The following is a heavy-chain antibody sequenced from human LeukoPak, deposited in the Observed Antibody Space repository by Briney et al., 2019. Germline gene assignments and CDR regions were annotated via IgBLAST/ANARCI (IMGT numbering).Heavy chain of an antibody. CDR3: AKDFGVVGAYSSRWLDP. J-gene: IGHJ5*02. CDR2: IGGSGGST. CDR1: GFAFSSCV. D-gene: IGHD1-26*01. Sequence: GSLRLSCAASGFAFSSCVMSWVRQAPGKGLEWVSAIGGSGGSTSYADSVKGRFTISRDNSKNTLYLQMNSLRAEDTAVYYCAKDFGVVGAYSSRWLDPWGQGTLVTVSS. V-gene: IGHV3-23*01.